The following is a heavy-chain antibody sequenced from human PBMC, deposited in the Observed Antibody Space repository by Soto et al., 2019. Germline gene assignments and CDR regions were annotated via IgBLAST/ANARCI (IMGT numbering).Heavy chain of an antibody. CDR3: ATVLRLLRRDNWFDP. CDR2: FDPEDGET. D-gene: IGHD3-16*01. V-gene: IGHV1-24*01. J-gene: IGHJ5*02. Sequence: SVKVSCKVSGYTLTELSMHWVRQAPGKGLEWMGGFDPEDGETIYAQKFQGRVTMTEDTSTDTAYMELSSLRSEDTAVYYCATVLRLLRRDNWFDPWGQGTLVTVSS. CDR1: GYTLTELS.